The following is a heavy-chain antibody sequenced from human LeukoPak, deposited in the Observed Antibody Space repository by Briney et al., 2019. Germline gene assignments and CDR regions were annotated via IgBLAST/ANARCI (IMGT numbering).Heavy chain of an antibody. CDR1: GGSFSGYY. Sequence: SETLSLTCAVYGGSFSGYYWSWIRQPPGKGLEWIEEINHSGSTNYNPSLKSRVTISVDTSKNQFSLKLSSVTAADTAVYYCARVGDSSGYYYYYYGMDVWGQGTTVTVSS. CDR3: ARVGDSSGYYYYYYGMDV. V-gene: IGHV4-34*01. D-gene: IGHD3-22*01. CDR2: INHSGST. J-gene: IGHJ6*02.